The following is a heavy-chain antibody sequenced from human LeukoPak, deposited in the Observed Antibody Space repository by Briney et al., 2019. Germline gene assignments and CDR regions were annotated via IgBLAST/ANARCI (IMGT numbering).Heavy chain of an antibody. CDR3: ARGWVTNNNWFDP. J-gene: IGHJ5*02. CDR1: GFTFDDYG. Sequence: GGSLRLSCAASGFTFDDYGMSWVRQAPGKGLEWVSSINSGSSSIYYADSVKGRFTISRDNAKNFLYLQMNSLRAEDTAVYYCARGWVTNNNWFDPWGQGTLVTVSS. D-gene: IGHD2-21*02. CDR2: INSGSSSI. V-gene: IGHV3-21*01.